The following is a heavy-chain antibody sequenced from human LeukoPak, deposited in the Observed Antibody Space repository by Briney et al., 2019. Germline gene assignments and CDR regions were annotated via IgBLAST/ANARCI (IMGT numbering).Heavy chain of an antibody. J-gene: IGHJ6*02. V-gene: IGHV4-59*08. CDR1: GGSISSNY. Sequence: PSETLSLTCTVSGGSISSNYWSWIRQSPGKGLEWIGYIYYRGSTDYNPSLKSRVTISVDTSKNQFSLKLSSVIAADTAVYYCARQNYDEVNYYYYGLDVWGQGTTVTVSS. CDR2: IYYRGST. D-gene: IGHD3-3*01. CDR3: ARQNYDEVNYYYYGLDV.